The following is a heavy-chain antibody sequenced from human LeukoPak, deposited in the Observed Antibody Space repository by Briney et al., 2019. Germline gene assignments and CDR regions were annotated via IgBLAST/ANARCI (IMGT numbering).Heavy chain of an antibody. CDR3: ARDSSYYGLDV. CDR2: MYSGGTT. V-gene: IGHV3-53*01. J-gene: IGHJ6*02. CDR1: GFTVSGNY. Sequence: GGSLRLSCAASGFTVSGNYMSWVRQAPGKGLEWVSIMYSGGTTDYADSVKGRFTISRDNSKNTLYLQMNSLRAEDTAVYYCARDSSYYGLDVWGQGTTVTVSS.